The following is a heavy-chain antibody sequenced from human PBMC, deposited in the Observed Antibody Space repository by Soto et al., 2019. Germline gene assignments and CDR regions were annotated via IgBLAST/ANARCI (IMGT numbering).Heavy chain of an antibody. Sequence: PGGSLRLSCAASGFTFSSYAMSWVRQAPGKGLEWVSAISGSGGSTYYADSVKGRFTISRDKSISTAYLQWSSLKASDTAMYYCARLSPRYGDLYLYYYYMDVWGKGTTVTVPS. CDR1: GFTFSSYA. V-gene: IGHV3-23*01. CDR2: ISGSGGST. D-gene: IGHD4-17*01. J-gene: IGHJ6*03. CDR3: ARLSPRYGDLYLYYYYMDV.